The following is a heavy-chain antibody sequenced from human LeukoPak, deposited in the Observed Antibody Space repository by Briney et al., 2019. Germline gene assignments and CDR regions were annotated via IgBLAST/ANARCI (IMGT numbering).Heavy chain of an antibody. Sequence: GRSLRLSCAASGFTFSSYAMHWVRQAPGKGLEWGAVISYDGSNKYYADSVKGRFTISRDNSKNTLYLQMNSLRAEDTAVYFCAGTFYGAYVYAFDIWGQGTMVTVSS. V-gene: IGHV3-30*04. CDR2: ISYDGSNK. CDR1: GFTFSSYA. CDR3: AGTFYGAYVYAFDI. D-gene: IGHD4-17*01. J-gene: IGHJ3*02.